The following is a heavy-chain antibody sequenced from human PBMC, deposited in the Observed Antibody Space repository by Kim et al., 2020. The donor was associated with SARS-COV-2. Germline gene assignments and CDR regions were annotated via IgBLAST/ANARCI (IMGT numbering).Heavy chain of an antibody. V-gene: IGHV1-18*01. CDR3: ARDPPGGAAAGRDPFDY. Sequence: LQGRVTMTTDTSTSTAYMELRSLRSDDTAVYYCARDPPGGAAAGRDPFDYWGQGTLVTVSS. J-gene: IGHJ4*02. D-gene: IGHD6-13*01.